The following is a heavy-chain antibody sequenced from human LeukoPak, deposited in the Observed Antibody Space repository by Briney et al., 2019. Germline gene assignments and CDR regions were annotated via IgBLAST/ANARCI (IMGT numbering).Heavy chain of an antibody. D-gene: IGHD2-2*01. CDR1: GYTFSSYD. Sequence: ASVKVSCKASGYTFSSYDIHWVRQAPGQGLEWMGIINPGGGSTNYAQKFQGRVTMTRDTSTSTVFMELSSLRSEDTAVYFCARGPPGRVYETSKRGLFDPWGQGTLVTVSS. J-gene: IGHJ5*02. V-gene: IGHV1-46*01. CDR3: ARGPPGRVYETSKRGLFDP. CDR2: INPGGGST.